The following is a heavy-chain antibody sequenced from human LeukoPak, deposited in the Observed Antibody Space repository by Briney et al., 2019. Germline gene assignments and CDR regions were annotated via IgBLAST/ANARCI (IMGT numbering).Heavy chain of an antibody. CDR3: AREIYYRFDY. Sequence: QPGRSLRLSCAASGFTFSSYGMHWVRQAPGKGLEWVAKIKPDGSEEFYGDSVKGRFTISRDNARNTLYLQMNSLRAEDTAVYYCAREIYYRFDYWGQGTLGTVSS. CDR2: IKPDGSEE. D-gene: IGHD1-26*01. CDR1: GFTFSSYG. J-gene: IGHJ4*02. V-gene: IGHV3-7*01.